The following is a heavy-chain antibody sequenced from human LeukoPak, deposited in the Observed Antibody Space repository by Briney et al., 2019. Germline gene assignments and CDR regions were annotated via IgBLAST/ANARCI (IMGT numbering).Heavy chain of an antibody. V-gene: IGHV4-34*01. CDR1: GGSFSGYY. D-gene: IGHD5-18*01. J-gene: IGHJ3*02. CDR3: ARTANTAMVTAFDI. Sequence: KPSETLSLTCAVYGGSFSGYYWSWIRQPPGKGLEWIGEINHSGSTNYNPSLKSRVTISVDTSRNQFSLKLSSVTAADTAMYYCARTANTAMVTAFDIWGQGTMVTVSS. CDR2: INHSGST.